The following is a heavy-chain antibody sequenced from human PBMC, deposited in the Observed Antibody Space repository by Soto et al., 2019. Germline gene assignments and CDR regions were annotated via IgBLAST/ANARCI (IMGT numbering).Heavy chain of an antibody. Sequence: QVQLVQSGAEVKKPGASVKVSCKASGYTFTSYGISWVRQAPGQGLEWMGWISAYNGNTNYAQKLQGRVTMTTDTSTSTDYMELRSLRSDDTAVYYCEGDRGSYALDYWGQGTLVTVSS. V-gene: IGHV1-18*01. J-gene: IGHJ4*02. CDR3: EGDRGSYALDY. CDR2: ISAYNGNT. CDR1: GYTFTSYG. D-gene: IGHD1-26*01.